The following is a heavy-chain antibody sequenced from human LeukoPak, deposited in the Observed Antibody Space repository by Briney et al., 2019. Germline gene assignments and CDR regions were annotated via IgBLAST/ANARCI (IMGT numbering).Heavy chain of an antibody. V-gene: IGHV3-9*01. CDR3: AKDTRAWPGTNWFDP. Sequence: GGSLRLSCAASGFTFDDYAMHWVRQAPGKGLEWVSGISWNSGSIGYADSVKGRFTISRDNAKNSLYLQMNSLRAEDTALYYCAKDTRAWPGTNWFDPWGQGTLVTVSS. CDR2: ISWNSGSI. CDR1: GFTFDDYA. J-gene: IGHJ5*02.